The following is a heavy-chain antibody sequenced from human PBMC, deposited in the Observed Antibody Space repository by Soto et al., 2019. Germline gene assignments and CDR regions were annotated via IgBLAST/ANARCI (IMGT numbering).Heavy chain of an antibody. J-gene: IGHJ4*02. Sequence: EVQLLESGGGLVQPGGSLRLYCAASGFTFSSYTMSWVRQAPGKGLEGISAVSGSGGSTYYADSVKGRFTISRDNSKDTLYLTMNNLRAEDTAVYYCAKPPDYNWNDYWGQGTLVTVSS. D-gene: IGHD1-20*01. CDR1: GFTFSSYT. CDR2: VSGSGGST. CDR3: AKPPDYNWNDY. V-gene: IGHV3-23*01.